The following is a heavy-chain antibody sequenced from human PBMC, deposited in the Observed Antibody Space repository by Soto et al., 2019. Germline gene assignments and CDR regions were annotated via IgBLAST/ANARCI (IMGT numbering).Heavy chain of an antibody. J-gene: IGHJ4*02. CDR3: AAGEASSRNLAPYYLDF. CDR1: GCSISNYF. D-gene: IGHD6-13*01. Sequence: SETLSLTCPDSGCSISNYFWTWIRQPPGKGLEWIGYIHYSGTTSFFPSYNPSLRSRVTISEDTSKNQFSLKLLSVTTADTAVYFCAAGEASSRNLAPYYLDFWGQGTLVTVSS. CDR2: IHYSGTT. V-gene: IGHV4-59*01.